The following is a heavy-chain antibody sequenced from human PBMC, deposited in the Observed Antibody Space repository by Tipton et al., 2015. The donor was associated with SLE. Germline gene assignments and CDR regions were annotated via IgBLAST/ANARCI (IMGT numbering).Heavy chain of an antibody. CDR2: INHSGST. Sequence: TLSLTCAVYGGSFSGHYWSWIRQPPGKGLEWIGEINHSGSTKFNPSLKSRVTISLDTSKNQFSLKLSSVTAADTAVYYCARDSSGYSIFFDYWGQGTLVTVSS. V-gene: IGHV4-34*01. CDR3: ARDSSGYSIFFDY. CDR1: GGSFSGHY. D-gene: IGHD3-22*01. J-gene: IGHJ4*02.